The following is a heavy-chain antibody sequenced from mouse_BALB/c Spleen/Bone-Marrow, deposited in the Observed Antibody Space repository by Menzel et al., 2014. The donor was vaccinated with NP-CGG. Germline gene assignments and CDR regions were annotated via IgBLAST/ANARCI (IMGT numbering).Heavy chain of an antibody. CDR2: IDPANGNT. D-gene: IGHD3-1*01. Sequence: EVQLQQSGAELVKPGASVKLSCTASGFNIKDTYMHWVKQRPEQGLEWIGRIDPANGNTKYDPKFQGKATITADTSSNTAYLQLSSLTSEDTAVYYCARWAFDAWFAYWGQGTLVTVSA. CDR1: GFNIKDTY. CDR3: ARWAFDAWFAY. V-gene: IGHV14-3*02. J-gene: IGHJ3*01.